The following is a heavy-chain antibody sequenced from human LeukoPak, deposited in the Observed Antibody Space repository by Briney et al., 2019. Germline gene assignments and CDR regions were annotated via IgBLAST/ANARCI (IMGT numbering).Heavy chain of an antibody. CDR2: INGDGSST. D-gene: IGHD6-13*01. CDR1: GFTFSSYW. CDR3: AKDRETTASGTFDY. V-gene: IGHV3-74*01. Sequence: QPGGSLRLSCAASGFTFSSYWMHWVRQAPGKGLVWVSRINGDGSSTNYADSVKGRFTISRDNAKNTLYLQMNSLRAEDTAVYYCAKDRETTASGTFDYWGQGTLVTVSS. J-gene: IGHJ4*02.